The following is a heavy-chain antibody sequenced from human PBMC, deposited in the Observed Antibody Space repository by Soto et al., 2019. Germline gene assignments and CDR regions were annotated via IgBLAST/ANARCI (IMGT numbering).Heavy chain of an antibody. Sequence: PGGSLRLSCAASGFTFSTYAIHWVRQAPEKGLEWVSSISSTSSYIYYADSVKGRFTISRDNANNSLHLQMHGLRAEDTALYYCARGITGTRPYYLDYWGQGTLVTVSS. D-gene: IGHD1-7*01. CDR1: GFTFSTYA. V-gene: IGHV3-21*01. CDR3: ARGITGTRPYYLDY. CDR2: ISSTSSYI. J-gene: IGHJ4*02.